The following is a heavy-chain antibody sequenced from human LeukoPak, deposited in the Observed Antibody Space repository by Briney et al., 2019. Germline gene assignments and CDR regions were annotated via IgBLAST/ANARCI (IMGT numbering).Heavy chain of an antibody. V-gene: IGHV1-18*01. D-gene: IGHD6-19*01. CDR1: GYTFTSYG. J-gene: IGHJ4*02. CDR2: SSAYNGNT. Sequence: ASVKVSCKASGYTFTSYGISWVRQALGQGLEWMGRSSAYNGNTNYAQKGQGRVTMTTDTSTTTAYMELRSLRSDDTAVYYCARGGSSGWRTPNDDYWGQGTLVTVSS. CDR3: ARGGSSGWRTPNDDY.